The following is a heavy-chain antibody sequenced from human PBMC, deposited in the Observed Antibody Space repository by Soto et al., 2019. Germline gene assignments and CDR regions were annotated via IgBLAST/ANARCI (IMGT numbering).Heavy chain of an antibody. CDR1: GNTLTYVY. J-gene: IGHJ1*01. CDR2: ITPFNGNT. V-gene: IGHV1-45*02. Sequence: SVKVSCKGSGNTLTYVYPHWVRQAPGQALEWMGWITPFNGNTKYAQKFQDRVTFTGDTSLNTAYMELSSLRSDDTAMFYCSSGRYDASGYLNFWGQGSLVIVTA. D-gene: IGHD3-22*01. CDR3: SSGRYDASGYLNF.